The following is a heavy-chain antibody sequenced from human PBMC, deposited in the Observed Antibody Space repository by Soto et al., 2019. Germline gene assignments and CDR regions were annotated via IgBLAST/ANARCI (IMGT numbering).Heavy chain of an antibody. CDR1: GYTFTSYG. CDR2: ISAYNGNT. CDR3: ARVGLRITMIVVADDWFDP. J-gene: IGHJ5*02. V-gene: IGHV1-18*01. Sequence: ASVKVSCKASGYTFTSYGISWVRQAPGQGLEWMGWISAYNGNTNYAQKLQGRVTMTTDTSTSSAYMELRSLRSDDTAVYYCARVGLRITMIVVADDWFDPWGQGTLVTVSP. D-gene: IGHD3-22*01.